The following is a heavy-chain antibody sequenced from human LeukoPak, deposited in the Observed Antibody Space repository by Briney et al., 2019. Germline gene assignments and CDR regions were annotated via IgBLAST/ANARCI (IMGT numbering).Heavy chain of an antibody. V-gene: IGHV4-61*01. CDR3: ASRDSIDY. D-gene: IGHD2-15*01. Sequence: PSETLSLTCTVSGGSVSSGSYYCSWLRQPPGKGLEWIGYIYYSGSTNYNPSLKSRVTISVDTSKNQFSLKLSSVTAADTAVYYCASRDSIDYWGQGTLVTVSS. CDR1: GGSVSSGSYY. CDR2: IYYSGST. J-gene: IGHJ4*02.